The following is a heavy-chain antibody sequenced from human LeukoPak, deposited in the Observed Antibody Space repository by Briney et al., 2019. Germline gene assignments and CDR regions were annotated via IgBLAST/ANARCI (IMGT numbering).Heavy chain of an antibody. CDR2: IRYDGSNK. V-gene: IGHV3-30*02. D-gene: IGHD6-19*01. J-gene: IGHJ3*02. CDR3: AKIGSGWFDAFDI. Sequence: GGSLRLSCAASGFTFSSYGMHWVRQAPGKGLEWVAFIRYDGSNKYYADSVKGRFTISRDNSKNTLYLQMNSLRAEDTAVYYCAKIGSGWFDAFDIWGQGTMVTVSS. CDR1: GFTFSSYG.